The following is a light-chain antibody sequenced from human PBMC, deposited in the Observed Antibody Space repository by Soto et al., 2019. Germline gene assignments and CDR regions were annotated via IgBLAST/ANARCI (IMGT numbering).Light chain of an antibody. Sequence: QSVLTQPASVSGSPGQSITISCTGTYSDVGGYNRVSWYQHHPGRGPKMLIFEDLNRPSGISDRFSGSKSGDTASLTISGLQPADEAAYYCVSYNDSSISNWVFGGGTKLTVL. CDR1: YSDVGGYNR. V-gene: IGLV2-14*01. CDR3: VSYNDSSISNWV. J-gene: IGLJ3*02. CDR2: EDL.